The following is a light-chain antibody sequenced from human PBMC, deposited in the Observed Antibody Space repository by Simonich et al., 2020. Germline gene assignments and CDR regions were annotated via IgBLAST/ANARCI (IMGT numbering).Light chain of an antibody. CDR3: QQSYSTLSIT. V-gene: IGKV1-39*01. CDR1: QSISSY. CDR2: AAS. J-gene: IGKJ1*01. Sequence: DIQMTQSPSSLSASVGDRVTITCRASQSISSYLNWYQQKPGKAPKLLIYAASSLQSGVPSRFSGSGSGTDFTLTISSLQPEDVATYYCQQSYSTLSITFGQGTKVEIK.